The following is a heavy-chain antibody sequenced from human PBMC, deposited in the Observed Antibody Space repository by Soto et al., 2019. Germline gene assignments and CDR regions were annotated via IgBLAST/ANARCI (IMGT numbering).Heavy chain of an antibody. J-gene: IGHJ5*02. D-gene: IGHD6-13*01. Sequence: ASVKVSCKASGYTFTSYGINWVRQAPGQRLEWMGWINAANGDTKYSPKFQGRVTITRDTSTSTAYMELSSLRSEDTAVYYCGRRDVSATGIDWFDPWGQGTLVTVSS. V-gene: IGHV1-3*01. CDR2: INAANGDT. CDR1: GYTFTSYG. CDR3: GRRDVSATGIDWFDP.